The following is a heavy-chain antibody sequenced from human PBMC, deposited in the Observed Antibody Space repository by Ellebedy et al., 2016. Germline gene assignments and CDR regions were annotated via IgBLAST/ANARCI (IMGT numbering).Heavy chain of an antibody. Sequence: GESLKISCAASGFTFSSYAMSWVRQAPGKGLEWVSAISGSGGSTYYADSVKGRLTISRDNSKNTLYLQMNSLKASDTAMYYCARHVEYNWNDVSFPFLNYYYYYMDVWGKGTTVTVSS. D-gene: IGHD1-20*01. J-gene: IGHJ6*03. CDR1: GFTFSSYA. CDR2: ISGSGGST. V-gene: IGHV3-23*01. CDR3: ARHVEYNWNDVSFPFLNYYYYYMDV.